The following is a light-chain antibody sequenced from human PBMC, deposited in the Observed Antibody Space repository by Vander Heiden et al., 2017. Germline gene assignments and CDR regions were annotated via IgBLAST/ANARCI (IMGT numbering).Light chain of an antibody. Sequence: DIVMTQTPESLAVSLAERATINCKSSQSVLYSSNNKNYLAWYQQTPGQPPKLLIYWASTRESGVPDRFSGSGSGTDFTLTISSLQAEDVAVYYCQQYYTTPRTFGQGTKVEIK. J-gene: IGKJ1*01. CDR1: QSVLYSSNNKNY. CDR3: QQYYTTPRT. CDR2: WAS. V-gene: IGKV4-1*01.